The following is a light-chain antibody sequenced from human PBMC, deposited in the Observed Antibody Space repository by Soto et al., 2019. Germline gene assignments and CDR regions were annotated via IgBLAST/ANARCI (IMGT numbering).Light chain of an antibody. CDR3: RSYAGSDNVV. CDR1: SSDVGGYDY. CDR2: AVS. J-gene: IGLJ2*01. Sequence: QSALTQPPSASGSPGQSVTISCTGTSSDVGGYDYVSWYQQHPGKAPKLMIYAVSQRPSGVPDRFSGSKSGNTASLTVSGLQAEDEADYYCRSYAGSDNVVFGGGTKLTVL. V-gene: IGLV2-8*01.